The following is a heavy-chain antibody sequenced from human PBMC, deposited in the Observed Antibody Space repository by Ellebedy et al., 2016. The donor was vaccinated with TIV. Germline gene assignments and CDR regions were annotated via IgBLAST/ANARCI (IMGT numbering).Heavy chain of an antibody. V-gene: IGHV3-23*01. CDR3: AKSIVLMVYAIRPHGFDI. CDR2: ISGSAIST. J-gene: IGHJ3*02. CDR1: GFTFSSYA. D-gene: IGHD2-8*01. Sequence: GESLKISXSASGFTFSSYAMSWVRQAPGKGLEWVSSISGSAISTHYADSVKGRFSISRDNSKNTLYLQMNSLRAEDTAVYYCAKSIVLMVYAIRPHGFDIWGQGTMVTVSS.